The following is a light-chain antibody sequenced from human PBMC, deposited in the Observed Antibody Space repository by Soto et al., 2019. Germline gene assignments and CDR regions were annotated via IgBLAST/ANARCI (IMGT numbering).Light chain of an antibody. Sequence: EIVLTQSPVTLSLSPGERATLSCRASQSVRTYLAWYQVKPGQAPRLLIYDASSRASGVPARFSGSGSGTDFTLTISSLEPEDFALSYCQQRNSWPPINFGQGTRLEIK. CDR3: QQRNSWPPIN. CDR1: QSVRTY. J-gene: IGKJ5*01. CDR2: DAS. V-gene: IGKV3-11*01.